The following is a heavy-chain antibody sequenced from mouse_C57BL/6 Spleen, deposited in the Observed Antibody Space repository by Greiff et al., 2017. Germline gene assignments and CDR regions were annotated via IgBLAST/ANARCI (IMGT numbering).Heavy chain of an antibody. J-gene: IGHJ3*01. D-gene: IGHD1-1*01. CDR1: GYTFTSYW. CDR3: ARCLITTVVPDY. Sequence: QVQLQQSGAELVKPGASVKLSCKASGYTFTSYWMHWVKQRPGQGLEWIGMIHPNSGSTNYNEKFKSKATLTVDKSSSTAYMQLSSLTSEDSAVYYCARCLITTVVPDYWGQGTLVTVSA. V-gene: IGHV1-64*01. CDR2: IHPNSGST.